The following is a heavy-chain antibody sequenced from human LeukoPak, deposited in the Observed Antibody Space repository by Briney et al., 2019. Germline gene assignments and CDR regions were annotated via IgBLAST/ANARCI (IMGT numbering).Heavy chain of an antibody. J-gene: IGHJ3*02. Sequence: GRSLRLSCAASGFTFSSYAMHWVRQAPGKGLEWVAVISYDGSNKYYADSVKGRFTISRDNSKNTLYLQMNSLRAEDTAVYYCAKGITIFGVVVSDAFDIWGQGTMVTVSS. CDR1: GFTFSSYA. CDR2: ISYDGSNK. CDR3: AKGITIFGVVVSDAFDI. V-gene: IGHV3-30-3*01. D-gene: IGHD3-3*01.